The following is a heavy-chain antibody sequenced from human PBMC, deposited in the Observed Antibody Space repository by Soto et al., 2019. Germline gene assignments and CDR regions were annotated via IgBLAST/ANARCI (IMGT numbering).Heavy chain of an antibody. D-gene: IGHD3-22*01. CDR1: GVSISDYF. CDR3: ARNRVPLSDDYEITGYDGAFDV. CDR2: IHDTGST. V-gene: IGHV4-59*01. J-gene: IGHJ3*01. Sequence: QVELQESGPGLVKPSETLSLACTVSGVSISDYFWVWMRQPPGKGLEWIGYIHDTGSTKYNPSLNSRVTIVVAPSKNPVSLKLRSVTAADTAVYYCARNRVPLSDDYEITGYDGAFDVWGLGTMVTVSS.